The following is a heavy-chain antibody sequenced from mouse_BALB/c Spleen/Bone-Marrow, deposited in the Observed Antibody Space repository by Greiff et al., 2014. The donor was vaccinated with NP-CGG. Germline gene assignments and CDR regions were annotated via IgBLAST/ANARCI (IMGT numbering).Heavy chain of an antibody. CDR3: TTLARNNFDY. D-gene: IGHD3-1*01. CDR1: GYTFSNYW. V-gene: IGHV1-5*01. CDR2: IYPGNSDT. J-gene: IGHJ2*01. Sequence: EVQLQQSGTVLARPGAAVKMSCKASGYTFSNYWMHWVKQRPGQSLEWIGTIYPGNSDTTYNQNFKGKAKLTAVTSTSTAYMELSSLTNEDSAVYYCTTLARNNFDYWGQGTTLTVSS.